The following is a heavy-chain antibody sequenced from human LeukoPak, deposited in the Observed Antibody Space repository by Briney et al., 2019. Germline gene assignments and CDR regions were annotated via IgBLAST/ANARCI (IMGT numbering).Heavy chain of an antibody. J-gene: IGHJ5*02. Sequence: ASVKVSCKASGYTFTSYDINWVRQATGQGLEWMGWMNPNSGNTGYAQKFQGRVTMTRNTSISTAYMELSSLRSEDTAMYYCARGYSSSWFPSRYNWFDPWGQGTLVTVSS. D-gene: IGHD6-13*01. CDR1: GYTFTSYD. CDR2: MNPNSGNT. CDR3: ARGYSSSWFPSRYNWFDP. V-gene: IGHV1-8*01.